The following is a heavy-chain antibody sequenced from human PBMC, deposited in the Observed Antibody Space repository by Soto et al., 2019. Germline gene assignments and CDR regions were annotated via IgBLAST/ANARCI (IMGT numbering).Heavy chain of an antibody. CDR3: ARAEGGFKFGELPRSYGMDV. J-gene: IGHJ6*02. CDR1: GFTFSSYS. CDR2: ISSSSSTI. Sequence: GGSLRLSCAASGFTFSSYSMNCVRQAPGKGLEWVSYISSSSSTIYYADSVKGRFTISRDNAKNSLYLQMNSLRDEDTAVYYCARAEGGFKFGELPRSYGMDVWGQGTTVTVFS. V-gene: IGHV3-48*02. D-gene: IGHD3-10*01.